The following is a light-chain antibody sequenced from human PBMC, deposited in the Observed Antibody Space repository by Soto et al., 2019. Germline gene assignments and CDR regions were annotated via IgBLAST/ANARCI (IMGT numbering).Light chain of an antibody. J-gene: IGKJ1*01. V-gene: IGKV1-9*01. CDR1: QGIGTY. Sequence: IQLTQSPSSLSASVGDRVTISCRASQGIGTYLAWYQQKPGKAPKLLIYAAFTLHSGVPARFSGSRSGTDFTLTISSLQPEDFATYYCLQYNGYYRTFGQGTKVDI. CDR2: AAF. CDR3: LQYNGYYRT.